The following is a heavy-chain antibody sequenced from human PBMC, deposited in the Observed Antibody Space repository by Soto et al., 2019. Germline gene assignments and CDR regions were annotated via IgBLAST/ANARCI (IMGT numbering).Heavy chain of an antibody. Sequence: SETLSLTCTVSGGSISSSSYYWGWIHQPPGKGLEWIGSIYYSGSTYYNPSLKSRVTISVDTSKNQFSLKLSSVTAADTAVYYCARQVSGYSYGIDYWGQGTLVTVSS. D-gene: IGHD5-18*01. CDR3: ARQVSGYSYGIDY. V-gene: IGHV4-39*01. J-gene: IGHJ4*02. CDR2: IYYSGST. CDR1: GGSISSSSYY.